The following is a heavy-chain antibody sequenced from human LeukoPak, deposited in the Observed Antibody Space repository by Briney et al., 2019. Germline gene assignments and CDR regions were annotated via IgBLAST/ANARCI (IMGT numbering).Heavy chain of an antibody. J-gene: IGHJ4*02. D-gene: IGHD2-2*01. CDR3: ARDTYRFDDY. CDR1: GFTFSNYW. V-gene: IGHV3-7*01. Sequence: GGSLRLSCAAPGFTFSNYWMSWVRQAPGKGLEWVASIREDGGDKYYVDSVKGRFTISRDNAKNSLYLQMNSLSPEDTAVYYCARDTYRFDDYWGQGTLVTVSS. CDR2: IREDGGDK.